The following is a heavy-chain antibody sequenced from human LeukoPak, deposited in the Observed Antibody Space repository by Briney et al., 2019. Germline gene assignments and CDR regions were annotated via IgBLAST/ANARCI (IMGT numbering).Heavy chain of an antibody. CDR2: ISFDGRTK. Sequence: GGSWRLSCAASGFTFSSYGMHWVRQAPGKGLEWVAVISFDGRTKYYADSMKGRFTFSRDNSKNTVYLQMNSLRVEDTAVYYCAKDATSSGRYHFDHWGQGTLVAVSS. V-gene: IGHV3-30*18. J-gene: IGHJ4*02. CDR3: AKDATSSGRYHFDH. CDR1: GFTFSSYG. D-gene: IGHD3-10*01.